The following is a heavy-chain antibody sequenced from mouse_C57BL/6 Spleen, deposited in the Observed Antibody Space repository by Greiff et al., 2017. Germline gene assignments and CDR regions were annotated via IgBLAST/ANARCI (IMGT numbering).Heavy chain of an antibody. J-gene: IGHJ2*01. CDR3: ARSLITTVVATDFDY. V-gene: IGHV1-52*01. D-gene: IGHD1-1*01. CDR2: IDPSDSET. Sequence: QVQLQQPGAELVRPGSSVKLSCKASGYTFTSYWMHWVKQRPMQGLEWIGNIDPSDSETHYNQKFKDKATLTVDKSSSTTYMQLSSLTSEDSAVYYCARSLITTVVATDFDYWGQGTTLTVSS. CDR1: GYTFTSYW.